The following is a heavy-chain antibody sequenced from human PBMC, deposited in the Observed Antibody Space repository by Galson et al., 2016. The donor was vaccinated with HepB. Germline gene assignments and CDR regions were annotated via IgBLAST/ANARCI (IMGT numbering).Heavy chain of an antibody. J-gene: IGHJ4*02. CDR1: GFTSSDAW. V-gene: IGHV3-15*01. D-gene: IGHD3-3*01. CDR3: ATDQVGYGVWSGYNVY. Sequence: SLRLSCAASGFTSSDAWMSWVRQAPGKGLEWVGRLKSKTDGEIADYAAPVKGRFTIARDDSKNTLYLQMNSLKTEDTAVYYCATDQVGYGVWSGYNVYWGQGSLVTVSS. CDR2: LKSKTDGEIA.